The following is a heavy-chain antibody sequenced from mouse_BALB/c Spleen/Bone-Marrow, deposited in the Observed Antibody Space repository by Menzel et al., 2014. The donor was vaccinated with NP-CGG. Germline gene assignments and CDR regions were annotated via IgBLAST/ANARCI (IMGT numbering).Heavy chain of an antibody. V-gene: IGHV1-54*01. Sequence: QVQLKESGAELVRPGTSVKVSCKASGYAFTNYLIEWVKQRPGQGLEWIGVINPGSGGTNYNEKFKAKATLTADKSSSTASMQLSSLTSDDSAVYFCARCLTGTSAMDYWGQGTPVTVSS. CDR1: GYAFTNYL. D-gene: IGHD4-1*01. CDR2: INPGSGGT. CDR3: ARCLTGTSAMDY. J-gene: IGHJ4*01.